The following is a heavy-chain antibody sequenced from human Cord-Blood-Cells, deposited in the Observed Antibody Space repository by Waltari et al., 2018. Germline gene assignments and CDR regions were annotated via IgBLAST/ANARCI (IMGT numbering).Heavy chain of an antibody. CDR1: GGSISSYY. V-gene: IGHV4-4*07. D-gene: IGHD6-13*01. Sequence: QVQLQESGPGLVKPSETLSLTCPVSGGSISSYYWSWIRQPAGKGLEWIGRIYTSGSTNYNPSLKSRVTMSVDTSKNQFSLKLSSVTAADTAVYHCARDLQSEQGNWFDPWGQGTLVTVSS. J-gene: IGHJ5*02. CDR2: IYTSGST. CDR3: ARDLQSEQGNWFDP.